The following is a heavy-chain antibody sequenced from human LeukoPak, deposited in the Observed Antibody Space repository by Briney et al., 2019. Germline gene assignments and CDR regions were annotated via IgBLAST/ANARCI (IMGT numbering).Heavy chain of an antibody. V-gene: IGHV3-7*01. D-gene: IGHD1-7*01. CDR3: ARDFYNWNYYPVGGWFDP. Sequence: GGSLRLSCAASGFTFSSYWMSWVRQAPGKGLEWVANIKQDGSDKYYVDSVKGRFTISRDNAKNSLYLQMNSLRAEDTAVYYCARDFYNWNYYPVGGWFDPWGQGTLVTVSS. J-gene: IGHJ5*02. CDR2: IKQDGSDK. CDR1: GFTFSSYW.